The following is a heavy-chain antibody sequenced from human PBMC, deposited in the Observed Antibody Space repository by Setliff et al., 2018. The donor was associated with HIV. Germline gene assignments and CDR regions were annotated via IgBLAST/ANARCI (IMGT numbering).Heavy chain of an antibody. CDR2: VYPDDSDS. J-gene: IGHJ4*02. CDR1: GYRFSGHW. CDR3: ARQAVDCSGGTCYSTSAFDY. D-gene: IGHD2-15*01. V-gene: IGHV5-51*01. Sequence: GESLKISCKGSGYRFSGHWIAWVRQMPGKGLEWMGIVYPDDSDSRYSPSFQGQVTISADKSVSTAYLQWSSLKASDTAMYYCARQAVDCSGGTCYSTSAFDYWGQGTLVTVSS.